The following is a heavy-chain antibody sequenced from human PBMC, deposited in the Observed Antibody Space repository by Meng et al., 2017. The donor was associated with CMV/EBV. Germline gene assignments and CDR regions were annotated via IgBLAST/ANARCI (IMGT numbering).Heavy chain of an antibody. Sequence: SQTLSLTGAISGDSVSRNSAAWNWIRQSPSRGLEWLGRTYYRSKWYNDYAVSVKSRITINPDTSKNQFSLQLNSVTPEDTAVYYCARDFRAVPVLRFLEWSSYGMDVWGQGTTVTVSS. CDR3: ARDFRAVPVLRFLEWSSYGMDV. CDR2: TYYRSKWYN. D-gene: IGHD3-3*01. J-gene: IGHJ6*02. CDR1: GDSVSRNSAA. V-gene: IGHV6-1*01.